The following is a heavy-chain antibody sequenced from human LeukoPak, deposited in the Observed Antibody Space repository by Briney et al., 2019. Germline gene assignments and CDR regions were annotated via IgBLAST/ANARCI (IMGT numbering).Heavy chain of an antibody. J-gene: IGHJ5*02. V-gene: IGHV4-59*01. CDR3: ARVCRGAETSNWFVP. CDR2: ISSSGNS. CDR1: GDSISDFY. D-gene: IGHD5-24*01. Sequence: SETLSLTCTVSGDSISDFYWTCIRQTPGKRLEWIGFISSSGNSNYSPSLESRVSFSLDTSKSQFSLSLKSVTAADTAVYYCARVCRGAETSNWFVPCGQGILVTVSS.